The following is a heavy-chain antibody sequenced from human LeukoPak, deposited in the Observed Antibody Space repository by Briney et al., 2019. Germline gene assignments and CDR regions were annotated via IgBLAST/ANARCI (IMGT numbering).Heavy chain of an antibody. CDR1: GYTFTGYA. CDR3: ARDAAAIIFDH. D-gene: IGHD2-2*02. V-gene: IGHV7-4-1*02. CDR2: INTYTGNP. Sequence: GASVKVSCKASGYTFTGYAINWVRQAPGQGLEWMGWINTYTGNPTYAQGFTGRFDFSLDTSVSTAYLQISSLKAEDTAVYYCARDAAAIIFDHWGQGTLVTVSS. J-gene: IGHJ4*02.